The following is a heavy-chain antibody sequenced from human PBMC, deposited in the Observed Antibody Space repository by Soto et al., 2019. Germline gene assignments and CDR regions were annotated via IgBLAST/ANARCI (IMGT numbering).Heavy chain of an antibody. V-gene: IGHV4-39*01. J-gene: IGHJ6*02. CDR2: IYYSGST. CDR1: GASISSGSYY. Sequence: SETLSLTCTVSGASISSGSYYWGWIRQPPGKGLEWIGSIYYSGSTYYNPSLKSRVTISVDTSKNQFSLKLSSVTAADTAVYYCASTYSSSWYYYYGMDVWGQGTTVTVSS. D-gene: IGHD6-13*01. CDR3: ASTYSSSWYYYYGMDV.